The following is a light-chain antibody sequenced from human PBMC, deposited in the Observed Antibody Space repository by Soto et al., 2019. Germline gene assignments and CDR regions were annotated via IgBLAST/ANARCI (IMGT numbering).Light chain of an antibody. J-gene: IGKJ5*01. Sequence: EIVLTQSPLSLALCPGERDTLSCRASQSVTSGYLAWYQQQPNQAPRLLIYGASYRATGIPDRFSGGGSGTDFTLTISRLEPEDFAVYYCQHYSSSPPAITFGQGTRLEIK. CDR1: QSVTSGY. CDR3: QHYSSSPPAIT. V-gene: IGKV3-20*01. CDR2: GAS.